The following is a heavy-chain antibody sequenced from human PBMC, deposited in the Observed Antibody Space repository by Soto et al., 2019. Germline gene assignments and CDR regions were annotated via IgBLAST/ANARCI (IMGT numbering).Heavy chain of an antibody. CDR3: VITSLVVAAATLDDY. J-gene: IGHJ4*02. CDR1: GFTFIRYW. D-gene: IGHD2-15*01. V-gene: IGHV3-74*01. Sequence: EVQLVESGGGLVQPGGSLRLSCSASGFTFIRYWMHCVRQAPGKRLVWVSRINSDGSSTSYADSVKGRCTISRDNAKNTLYVEMNSRRAEPTAVYYFVITSLVVAAATLDDYFGQGTLVTGSS. CDR2: INSDGSST.